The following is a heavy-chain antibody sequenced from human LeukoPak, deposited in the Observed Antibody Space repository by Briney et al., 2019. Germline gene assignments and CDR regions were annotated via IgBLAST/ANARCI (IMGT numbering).Heavy chain of an antibody. V-gene: IGHV1-8*02. CDR2: MNPNSGNT. Sequence: ASVKVSCKASGGTFSSYAISWVRQAPGQGLEWMGWMNPNSGNTGYAQKFQGRVTMTRNTSISTAYMELSSLRSEDTAVYYCARGVLLRSKAMGYWGQGTLVTVSS. CDR1: GGTFSSYA. J-gene: IGHJ4*02. CDR3: ARGVLLRSKAMGY. D-gene: IGHD3-10*01.